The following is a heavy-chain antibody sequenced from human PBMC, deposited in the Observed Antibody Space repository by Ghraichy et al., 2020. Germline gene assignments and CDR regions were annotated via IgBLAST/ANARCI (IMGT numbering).Heavy chain of an antibody. CDR2: ISWDGGST. Sequence: GGSLRLSCAASGFTFDDYTMHWVRQAPGKGLEWVSLISWDGGSTYYADSVKGRFTISRDNSKNSLYLQMNSLRTEDTALYYCAKDIGDYYDSSGYPDYWGXGTLVTVSS. D-gene: IGHD3-22*01. CDR3: AKDIGDYYDSSGYPDY. V-gene: IGHV3-43*01. CDR1: GFTFDDYT. J-gene: IGHJ4*01.